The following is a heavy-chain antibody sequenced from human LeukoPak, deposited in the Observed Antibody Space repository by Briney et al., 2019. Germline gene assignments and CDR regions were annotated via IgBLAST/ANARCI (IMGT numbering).Heavy chain of an antibody. V-gene: IGHV4-59*01. CDR3: AREAPDSSGYLVDY. CDR1: GGSISSYY. D-gene: IGHD3-22*01. J-gene: IGHJ4*02. CDR2: IYYSGST. Sequence: SETLSLTCTVSGGSISSYYWSWIRQPPGKGLEWIGYIYYSGSTNYNPSLKSRVTISVDTSKNQSSLKLSSVTAADTAVYYCAREAPDSSGYLVDYWGQGTLVTVSS.